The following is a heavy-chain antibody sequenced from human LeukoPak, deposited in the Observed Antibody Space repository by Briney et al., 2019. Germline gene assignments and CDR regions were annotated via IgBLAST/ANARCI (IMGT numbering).Heavy chain of an antibody. J-gene: IGHJ4*02. CDR2: IYYSGST. Sequence: SETLSLTCTVSGGSISSGDYYWSWIRQPPGKGLEWIGYIYYSGSTSYNPSLKSRVTILVDTSKNQFSLKLSSMTAADTAVYYCARDPMTTVVTPSGDYWGQGTLVTVSS. D-gene: IGHD4-23*01. V-gene: IGHV4-30-4*08. CDR3: ARDPMTTVVTPSGDY. CDR1: GGSISSGDYY.